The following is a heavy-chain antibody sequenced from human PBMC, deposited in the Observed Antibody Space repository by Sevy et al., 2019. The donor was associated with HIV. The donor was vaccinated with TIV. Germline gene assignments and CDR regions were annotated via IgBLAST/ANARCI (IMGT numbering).Heavy chain of an antibody. J-gene: IGHJ6*02. D-gene: IGHD4-4*01. Sequence: ASVKVSCKASGGTFSSYAISWVRQAPGQGLEWMGGIIPIFGTANYAQKFQGRVTITADESTSTAYMELSSLRSEDTAMYYCARDTVTTGGGYYYGMDVWGQGTTVTVSS. CDR2: IIPIFGTA. CDR1: GGTFSSYA. V-gene: IGHV1-69*13. CDR3: ARDTVTTGGGYYYGMDV.